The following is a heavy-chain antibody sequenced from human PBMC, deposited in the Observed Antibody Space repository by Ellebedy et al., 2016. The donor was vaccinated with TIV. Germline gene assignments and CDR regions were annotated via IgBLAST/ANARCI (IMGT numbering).Heavy chain of an antibody. J-gene: IGHJ4*02. D-gene: IGHD3-9*01. V-gene: IGHV3-23*01. CDR3: ARGRYYDLLTGYYLGLDY. Sequence: GESLKISCAASGFTFNDYWMAWVRQAPGKGREWVATVNRAGSATFYADSEKGRFTISRDNSKNTVNLQMNSLRAEDTAVYYCARGRYYDLLTGYYLGLDYWGQGALVTVSS. CDR2: VNRAGSAT. CDR1: GFTFNDYW.